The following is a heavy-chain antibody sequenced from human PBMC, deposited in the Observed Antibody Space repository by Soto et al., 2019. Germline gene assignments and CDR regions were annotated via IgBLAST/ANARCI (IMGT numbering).Heavy chain of an antibody. Sequence: PSETLSLTCTVSGDSIRGYYWSWIRQPPGKGLEWIGYIYYSVSTNYNPSLKSRVTISVDTSKNQFSLKLSSVTAADTAVYYCARVWTTVTNWFDPWGQGTLVTVSS. CDR1: GDSIRGYY. CDR2: IYYSVST. D-gene: IGHD4-17*01. V-gene: IGHV4-59*08. CDR3: ARVWTTVTNWFDP. J-gene: IGHJ5*02.